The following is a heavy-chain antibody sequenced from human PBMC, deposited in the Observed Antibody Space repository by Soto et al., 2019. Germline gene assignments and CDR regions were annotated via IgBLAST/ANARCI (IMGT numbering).Heavy chain of an antibody. CDR1: GFTFSSYG. D-gene: IGHD6-13*01. CDR3: AKAPGVAAAGPPFDY. J-gene: IGHJ4*02. Sequence: QVQLVESGGAVVQPGRSLRLSCAASGFTFSSYGMHWVRQAPGKGLEWVAVISYDGSNKYYADSVKCRFTIYRDNSKNTVYLQMNSLRAEYTAVYYCAKAPGVAAAGPPFDYWGQGTLVTASS. V-gene: IGHV3-30*18. CDR2: ISYDGSNK.